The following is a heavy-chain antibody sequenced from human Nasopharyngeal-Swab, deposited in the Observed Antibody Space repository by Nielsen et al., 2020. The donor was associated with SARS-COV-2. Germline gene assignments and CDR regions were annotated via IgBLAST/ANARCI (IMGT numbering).Heavy chain of an antibody. Sequence: GESLKISCTASAFTFSSYNINWVRQAPGKGLEWVSSISRSSGYIYSADSVKGRFTISRDNAKNSLSLQMNSLRAEDTAVYYCARGIWDLREDYYYGMDVWGQGTTVTVSS. CDR3: ARGIWDLREDYYYGMDV. D-gene: IGHD1-26*01. CDR1: AFTFSSYN. V-gene: IGHV3-21*01. CDR2: ISRSSGYI. J-gene: IGHJ6*02.